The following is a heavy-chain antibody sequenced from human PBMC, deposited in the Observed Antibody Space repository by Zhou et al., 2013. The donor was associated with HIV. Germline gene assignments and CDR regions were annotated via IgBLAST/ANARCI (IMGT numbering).Heavy chain of an antibody. V-gene: IGHV4-59*08. CDR1: GGSISSHY. CDR3: ATLVAARDYYYYIDV. CDR2: IYYSGST. J-gene: IGHJ6*03. Sequence: QVQLQESGPGLVKPSETLSLTCTVSGGSISSHYWSWIRQPPGKGLEWIGYIYYSGSTNYNPSLKSRVTISVDRSKDQFSLKLSSVTAADTAVYYCATLVAARDYYYYIDVWGRGTTVTVSS. D-gene: IGHD6-13*01.